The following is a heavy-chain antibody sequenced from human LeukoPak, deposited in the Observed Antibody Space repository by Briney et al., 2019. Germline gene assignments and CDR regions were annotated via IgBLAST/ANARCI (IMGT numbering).Heavy chain of an antibody. D-gene: IGHD3-10*01. CDR1: GGSISSYY. CDR2: IYYRGST. V-gene: IGHV4-59*13. Sequence: PSETLSLTCTVSGGSISSYYWSWIREPPGEGLEGGGYIYYRGSTNYNPPRERRVTISVDTSKNQFSLKLSSVTAADTAVYYCARDSGTTGEVKFDPWGQGTLVTVSS. J-gene: IGHJ5*02. CDR3: ARDSGTTGEVKFDP.